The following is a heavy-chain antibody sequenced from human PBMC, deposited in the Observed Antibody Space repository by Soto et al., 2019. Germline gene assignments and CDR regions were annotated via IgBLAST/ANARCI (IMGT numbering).Heavy chain of an antibody. V-gene: IGHV4-61*03. CDR3: ARDSTAFVFDY. J-gene: IGHJ4*02. Sequence: PETLSLTCTVSGDSVRSGSFYWSWIRQPPGKGLEWIGYIYYTGRTSYNPSLKSRVTISIDPSKNHFALNLTSVTAADTAIYYCARDSTAFVFDYWGQGALVTVSS. CDR1: GDSVRSGSFY. CDR2: IYYTGRT. D-gene: IGHD2-2*01.